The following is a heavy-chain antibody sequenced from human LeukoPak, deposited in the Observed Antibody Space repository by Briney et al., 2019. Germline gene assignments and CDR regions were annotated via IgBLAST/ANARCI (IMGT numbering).Heavy chain of an antibody. J-gene: IGHJ4*02. CDR2: IGTAGDT. CDR3: ARDGTYCGGDCYSDY. Sequence: GGSLRLSCAASGFTFSSYDMHWVRQATGKGLEWVSAIGTAGDTYYPGSVKGRFTISRENAKNSLYLQMNSLGAGDTAVYYCARDGTYCGGDCYSDYWGQGTLVTVSS. D-gene: IGHD2-21*02. CDR1: GFTFSSYD. V-gene: IGHV3-13*01.